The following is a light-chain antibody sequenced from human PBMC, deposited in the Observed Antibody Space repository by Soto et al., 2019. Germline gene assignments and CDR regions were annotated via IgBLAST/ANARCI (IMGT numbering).Light chain of an antibody. Sequence: DIQMSQFPSSLSASVGETVTITCRPSQDIRNDLGWYQQKPGKAPKRLIYAASSLQSGVPSRFSGSGSGTDFTLTISSLQPEDFATYYCQHADSFPLITFGQGTRLEIK. CDR2: AAS. CDR3: QHADSFPLIT. CDR1: QDIRND. J-gene: IGKJ5*01. V-gene: IGKV1-17*01.